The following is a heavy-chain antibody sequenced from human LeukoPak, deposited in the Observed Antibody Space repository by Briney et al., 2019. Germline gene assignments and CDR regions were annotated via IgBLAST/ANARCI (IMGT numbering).Heavy chain of an antibody. CDR3: ARVSRRHTLDY. CDR2: IDYSGST. V-gene: IGHV4-59*01. CDR1: NASISTYY. Sequence: SETLSLTCIVSNASISTYYWSWLRQPPGKGLEGIGYIDYSGSTNYNPSLKSRVTMSLDTSKNRFSLRLSSVTAADSAVYYCARVSRRHTLDYWGQGTLVTVSS. J-gene: IGHJ4*02.